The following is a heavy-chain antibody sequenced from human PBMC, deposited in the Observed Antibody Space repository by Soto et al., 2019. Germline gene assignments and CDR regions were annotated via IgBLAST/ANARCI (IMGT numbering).Heavy chain of an antibody. V-gene: IGHV4-4*07. J-gene: IGHJ4*02. CDR3: ARDTNGLLYHFDY. D-gene: IGHD2-2*02. Sequence: SETLSLTCTVSGGSISRYYWSWIRQPAGKGLEWIGRTYTSGSTNYNPSLKSRVTMSVDTSKNQFSLKLSSVTAADTAVYYCARDTNGLLYHFDYWGQGTLVPVSS. CDR2: TYTSGST. CDR1: GGSISRYY.